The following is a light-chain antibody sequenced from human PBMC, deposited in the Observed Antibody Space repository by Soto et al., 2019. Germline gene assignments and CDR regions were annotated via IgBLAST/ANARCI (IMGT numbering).Light chain of an antibody. Sequence: EIVLTHSPATLSLSPVERATLSCSSSQSVSSYLAWYQQKPGQAPRLLIYDASNRATGIPARFSSSGSGTDFTLTISSLEPEDFAVYYCQQRSNWPTFGQGTRLEIK. J-gene: IGKJ5*01. CDR2: DAS. CDR1: QSVSSY. V-gene: IGKV3-11*01. CDR3: QQRSNWPT.